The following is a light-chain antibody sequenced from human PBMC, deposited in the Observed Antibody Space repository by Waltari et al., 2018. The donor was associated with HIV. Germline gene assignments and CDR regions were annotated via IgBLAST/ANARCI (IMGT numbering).Light chain of an antibody. V-gene: IGKV1-5*01. CDR3: QQYNSYFRT. J-gene: IGKJ1*01. CDR2: AGS. Sequence: DIQMTQSPSSLSAAVGDTVTITCRSSQSINAYLNWYQQKPGKAPKLLIYAGSHLESGVPSRFSGSGSGIEFTLTISSLQPDDFATYYCQQYNSYFRTFGQGTKVEIK. CDR1: QSINAY.